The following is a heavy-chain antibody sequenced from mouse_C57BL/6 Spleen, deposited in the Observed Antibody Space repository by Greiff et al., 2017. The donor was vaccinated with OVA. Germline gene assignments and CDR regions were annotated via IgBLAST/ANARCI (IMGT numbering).Heavy chain of an antibody. CDR3: ARDMVGGGFDY. CDR2: ISYDGSN. CDR1: GYSITSGYY. V-gene: IGHV3-6*01. D-gene: IGHD1-1*02. J-gene: IGHJ2*01. Sequence: EVKLMESGPGLVKPSQSLSLTCSVTGYSITSGYYWNWIRQFPGNKLEWMGYISYDGSNNYNPSLKNRISITRDTSKNQFFLKLNSVTTEDTATYYCARDMVGGGFDYWGQGTTLTVSS.